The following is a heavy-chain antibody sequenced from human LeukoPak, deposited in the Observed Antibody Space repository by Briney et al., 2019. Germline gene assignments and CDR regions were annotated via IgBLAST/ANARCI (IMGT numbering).Heavy chain of an antibody. Sequence: GESLKISCKGSGYSFTSYWISWVRPMPGKGLEWMGRIDPSDSYTNYSPSFQGHVTISADKSISTAYLQWSSLKASDTAMYYCASSKYCSSTSCYYYYYGMDVWGQGTTVTVSS. D-gene: IGHD2-2*01. CDR3: ASSKYCSSTSCYYYYYGMDV. V-gene: IGHV5-10-1*01. J-gene: IGHJ6*02. CDR1: GYSFTSYW. CDR2: IDPSDSYT.